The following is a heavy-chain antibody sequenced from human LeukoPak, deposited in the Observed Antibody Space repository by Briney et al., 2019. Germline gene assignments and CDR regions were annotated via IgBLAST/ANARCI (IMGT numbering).Heavy chain of an antibody. CDR2: IIPIFGTA. CDR1: GGTFSSYA. CDR3: ARSSQWFGELHPLYYYMDV. V-gene: IGHV1-69*13. Sequence: ASVKVSCKASGGTFSSYAISWVRQAPGQGLEWMGGIIPIFGTANYAQKFQGRVTITADESTSTAYMELSSLRSEDTAVYYCARSSQWFGELHPLYYYMDVWGKGTTVTVSS. J-gene: IGHJ6*03. D-gene: IGHD3-10*01.